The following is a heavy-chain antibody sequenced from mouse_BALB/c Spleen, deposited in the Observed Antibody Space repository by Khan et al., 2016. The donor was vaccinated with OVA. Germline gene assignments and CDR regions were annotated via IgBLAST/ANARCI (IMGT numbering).Heavy chain of an antibody. D-gene: IGHD1-1*01. CDR1: GYTFTDYN. CDR2: ITPNNGGT. V-gene: IGHV1-18*01. CDR3: TRGGHGSPFDY. Sequence: EVQLQQSGPELVKPGASVKIPCKASGYTFTDYNMDWVKQSHGKSLEWIGDITPNNGGTIYNQRFKGKATLTVDKSSSTAYMELRSLTSEDTAVYYCTRGGHGSPFDYGGQGTTLTVSS. J-gene: IGHJ2*01.